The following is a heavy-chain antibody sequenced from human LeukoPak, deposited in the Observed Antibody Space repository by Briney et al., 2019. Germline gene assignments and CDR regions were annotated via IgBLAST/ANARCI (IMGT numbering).Heavy chain of an antibody. Sequence: ASVKVSCKASGYTFTSYAMHWVRQAPGQRLEWMGWINAGNGNTKYSQKFQGRVTITRDTSASTAYMELSSLRSEDTAVYYCARWGPTYYDILTGPLGLDYWGQGTLVTVSS. D-gene: IGHD3-9*01. V-gene: IGHV1-3*01. CDR2: INAGNGNT. CDR1: GYTFTSYA. J-gene: IGHJ4*02. CDR3: ARWGPTYYDILTGPLGLDY.